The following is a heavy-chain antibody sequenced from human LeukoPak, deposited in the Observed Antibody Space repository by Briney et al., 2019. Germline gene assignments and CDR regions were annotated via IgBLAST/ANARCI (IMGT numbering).Heavy chain of an antibody. Sequence: SETLSLTCTVSGGSISSYYWSWIRQPPGKGLEWIGYIYYSGSTNYNPSLKSRVTISVDTSKNQFSLKLSSVTAADTAVYYCARHLPWAAAGTWFDPWGQGTLVTVSS. CDR3: ARHLPWAAAGTWFDP. V-gene: IGHV4-59*08. CDR1: GGSISSYY. CDR2: IYYSGST. J-gene: IGHJ5*02. D-gene: IGHD6-13*01.